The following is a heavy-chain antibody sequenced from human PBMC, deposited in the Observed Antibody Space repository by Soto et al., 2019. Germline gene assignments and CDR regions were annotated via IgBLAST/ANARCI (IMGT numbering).Heavy chain of an antibody. CDR2: ISFSGNY. CDR1: GDSVTGGHHF. J-gene: IGHJ4*02. Sequence: SETLSLTCTVSGDSVTGGHHFWAWIRQLPGKGPEWPAYISFSGNYYSTLSLRTRLTMSIDPSDNRFSLNLNPVTAADTAVYYCARGRPMMGGKTFFDFWGPGTLVTVSS. V-gene: IGHV4-31*03. CDR3: ARGRPMMGGKTFFDF. D-gene: IGHD1-26*01.